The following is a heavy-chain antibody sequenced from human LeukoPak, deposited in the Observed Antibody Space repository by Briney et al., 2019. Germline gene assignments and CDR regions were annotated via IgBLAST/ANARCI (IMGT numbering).Heavy chain of an antibody. CDR3: ARDQGDYGDHRYFDY. V-gene: IGHV4-4*07. J-gene: IGHJ4*02. D-gene: IGHD4-17*01. Sequence: SETLSLTCTVSGGSISSYSWNWIRQPAGKGLEWIGRLYTRGSTTYNPSLKSRVTMSVDTSKKHFSLMLSSVTAADTAVYYCARDQGDYGDHRYFDYWGQGTLVTVSS. CDR1: GGSISSYS. CDR2: LYTRGST.